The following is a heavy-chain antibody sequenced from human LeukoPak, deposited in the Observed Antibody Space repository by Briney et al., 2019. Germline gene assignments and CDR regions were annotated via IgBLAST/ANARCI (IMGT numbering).Heavy chain of an antibody. J-gene: IGHJ6*04. CDR3: ARDRRYCRGGNCYWAGRDV. Sequence: GGSLRLSCAASGFTFSSHALHWVRQAPGKGLEWVTFMSYDGTNKYYADSVKGRFTISRDNSKNTLYLQMNSRRAEDTAIYYCARDRRYCRGGNCYWAGRDVGGKGTTVTVSS. CDR1: GFTFSSHA. D-gene: IGHD2-15*01. CDR2: MSYDGTNK. V-gene: IGHV3-30*04.